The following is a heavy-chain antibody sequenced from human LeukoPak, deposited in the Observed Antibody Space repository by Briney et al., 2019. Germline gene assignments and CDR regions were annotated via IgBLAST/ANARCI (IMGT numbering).Heavy chain of an antibody. CDR1: GGSISSYY. D-gene: IGHD1-26*01. Sequence: PSETLSLTCTVSGGSISSYYWSWIRQPPGKGLEWIGYIYYSGSTNYNPSLKSRVTISVDTSKNQFSLKLSSVTAADTAVYYCARIPMYSGSYYSDYWGQGTLVTVSS. J-gene: IGHJ4*02. V-gene: IGHV4-59*08. CDR2: IYYSGST. CDR3: ARIPMYSGSYYSDY.